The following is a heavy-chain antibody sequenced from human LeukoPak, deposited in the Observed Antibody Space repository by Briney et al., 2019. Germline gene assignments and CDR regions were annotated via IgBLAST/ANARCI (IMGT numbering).Heavy chain of an antibody. J-gene: IGHJ6*02. CDR2: IYYSGST. Sequence: SETLSLTCTVSGGSISSGDFYWSWIRQPPGKGLEWIGYIYYSGSTYYNPSLKSRVTISVDTSKNEFSLKLSSVTAADTAVYYCARALGYCGSTKCNYGLDVWGQETTVTVSS. D-gene: IGHD2-2*01. CDR1: GGSISSGDFY. CDR3: ARALGYCGSTKCNYGLDV. V-gene: IGHV4-30-4*01.